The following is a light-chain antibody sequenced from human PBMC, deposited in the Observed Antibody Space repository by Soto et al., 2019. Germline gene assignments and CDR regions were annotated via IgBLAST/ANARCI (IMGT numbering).Light chain of an antibody. V-gene: IGKV3-20*01. CDR1: QSVSNNF. Sequence: TVLTQSPGTLSLSPGERATLSCRASQSVSNNFLAWYQQKPGQAPRLLIYGSSNRATGIPDRFSGSGSGTEFPLTMSRLECEDFAVYYCQQYDSSGTFEQEPK. J-gene: IGKJ1*01. CDR2: GSS. CDR3: QQYDSSGT.